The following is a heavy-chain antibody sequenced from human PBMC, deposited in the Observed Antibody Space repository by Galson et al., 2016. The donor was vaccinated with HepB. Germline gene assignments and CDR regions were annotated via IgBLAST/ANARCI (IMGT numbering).Heavy chain of an antibody. CDR2: ISYDGKKK. CDR3: ARGAGTVMTVIYFDY. D-gene: IGHD2-21*02. V-gene: IGHV3-30*04. J-gene: IGHJ4*02. Sequence: SLRLSCAASGFTLNIYTMYWVRQAPGKGLEWVAVISYDGKKKYIADSLKGRSTISKDNSKSTVYLQMNSLRAEDTAVYYCARGAGTVMTVIYFDYWGQGAPVTVSS. CDR1: GFTLNIYT.